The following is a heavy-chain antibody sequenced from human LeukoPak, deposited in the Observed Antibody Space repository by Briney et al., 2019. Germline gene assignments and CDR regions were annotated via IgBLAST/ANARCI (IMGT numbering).Heavy chain of an antibody. J-gene: IGHJ4*02. V-gene: IGHV3-74*01. Sequence: GGSLRLSCAASGITFSSYWMHWVHQVPGQGLVWVSHIDGDGRITNYGDSVKGRFTISRDNAKNILYLQMNSLRAEDTAVYYCATSRTFDYWGQGTLVTVSS. CDR2: IDGDGRIT. CDR3: ATSRTFDY. CDR1: GITFSSYW. D-gene: IGHD1-7*01.